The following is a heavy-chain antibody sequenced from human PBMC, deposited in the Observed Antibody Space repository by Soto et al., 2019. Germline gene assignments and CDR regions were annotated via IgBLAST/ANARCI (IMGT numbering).Heavy chain of an antibody. Sequence: GGSLRLSCAASGFTFSSYGMHWVRQAPGKGLEWVAVIWYDGSNKYYADSVKGRFTISRDNSKNTLYLQMNSLRAEDTAVYYCARSQLDGGPDAFDIWGQGTMVTV. CDR3: ARSQLDGGPDAFDI. J-gene: IGHJ3*02. V-gene: IGHV3-33*01. CDR2: IWYDGSNK. D-gene: IGHD6-6*01. CDR1: GFTFSSYG.